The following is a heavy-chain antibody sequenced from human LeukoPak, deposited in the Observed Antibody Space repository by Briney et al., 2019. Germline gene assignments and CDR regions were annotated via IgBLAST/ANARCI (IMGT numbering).Heavy chain of an antibody. CDR3: ARDRYGANSPFDY. D-gene: IGHD4-23*01. V-gene: IGHV3-33*01. J-gene: IGHJ4*02. CDR2: IWYDGSNN. CDR1: GFTFRNYG. Sequence: GGSLRLSCVASGFTFRNYGMHWVRQAPGKGLEWVAVIWYDGSNNYHADSVKGRFTVSRDNSKNTLYLQMNSLRAEDTAVYYCARDRYGANSPFDYWGQGTLVTVSS.